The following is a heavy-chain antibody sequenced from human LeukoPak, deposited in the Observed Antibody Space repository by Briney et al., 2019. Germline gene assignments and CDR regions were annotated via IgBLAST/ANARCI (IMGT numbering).Heavy chain of an antibody. CDR1: GFTFSSYS. V-gene: IGHV3-21*01. D-gene: IGHD3-10*01. CDR2: ISSSSSYI. Sequence: GGSLRLSCAASGFTFSSYSMNWVRQAPGKGLEWVSSISSSSSYIYYADSVKGRFTISRDNAKNSLYLQMNSLRAEDTAVYYCASLWFAIPPFDPWGQGTLVTVSS. J-gene: IGHJ5*02. CDR3: ASLWFAIPPFDP.